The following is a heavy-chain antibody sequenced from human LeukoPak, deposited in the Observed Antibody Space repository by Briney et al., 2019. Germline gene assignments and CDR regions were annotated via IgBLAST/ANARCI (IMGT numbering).Heavy chain of an antibody. CDR2: ISQSGGRST. CDR1: GFTFSSYA. V-gene: IGHV3-23*01. Sequence: GGSLRLSCAASGFTFSSYAMTWVRQAPGKGPEWVSFISQSGGRSTDYADSVKGRFTISRDNSKNTLYLQMNSLRAEDTAVYHCARDLGCSTTSCRYNWFDPWGQGTLVTVSS. D-gene: IGHD2-2*01. J-gene: IGHJ5*02. CDR3: ARDLGCSTTSCRYNWFDP.